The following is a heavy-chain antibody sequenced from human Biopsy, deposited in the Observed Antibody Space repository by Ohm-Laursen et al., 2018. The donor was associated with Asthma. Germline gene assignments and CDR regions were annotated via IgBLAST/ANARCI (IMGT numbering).Heavy chain of an antibody. V-gene: IGHV3-7*01. CDR2: IKHDGSEK. CDR3: ARAGQCSSTSCYNPGWFDP. CDR1: GSTFGDYW. D-gene: IGHD2-2*01. J-gene: IGHJ5*02. Sequence: SLRLSCAASGSTFGDYWMSWVRQVPGKGLEWVANIKHDGSEKNHVDSLKGRFTISRDNAKNSLYLQMNSLRAEDTAVYYCARAGQCSSTSCYNPGWFDPWGQGTLVTVSS.